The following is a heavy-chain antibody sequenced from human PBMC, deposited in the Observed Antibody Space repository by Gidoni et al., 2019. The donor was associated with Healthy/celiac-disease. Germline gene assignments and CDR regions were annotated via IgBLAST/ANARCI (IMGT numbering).Heavy chain of an antibody. CDR3: ARKGVGISHFDY. CDR2: IYYSGST. D-gene: IGHD2-15*01. V-gene: IGHV4-39*01. J-gene: IGHJ4*02. CDR1: GGSISSSSYY. Sequence: QLQLQESGPGLVKPSETLSLTCTVSGGSISSSSYYWGWIRQPPGKGLEWIGSIYYSGSTYYNPSLKSRVTISVDTSKNQFSLKLSSVTAADTAVYYCARKGVGISHFDYWGQGTLVTVSS.